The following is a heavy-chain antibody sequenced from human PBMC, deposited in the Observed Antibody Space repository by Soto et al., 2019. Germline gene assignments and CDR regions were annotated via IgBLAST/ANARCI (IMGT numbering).Heavy chain of an antibody. V-gene: IGHV3-33*01. CDR3: ARDLTNTAMVPGYYYGMDV. CDR1: GFTFSSYG. J-gene: IGHJ6*02. Sequence: GGSLRLSCAASGFTFSSYGMHWVRQAPGKGLEWVAVTWYDGSNKYYADSVKGRFTISRDNSKNTLYLQMNSLRAEDTAVYYCARDLTNTAMVPGYYYGMDVWGQGTTVTVSS. D-gene: IGHD5-18*01. CDR2: TWYDGSNK.